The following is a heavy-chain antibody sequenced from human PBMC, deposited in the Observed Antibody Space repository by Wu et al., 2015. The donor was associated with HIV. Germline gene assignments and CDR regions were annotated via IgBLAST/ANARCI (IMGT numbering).Heavy chain of an antibody. J-gene: IGHJ4*02. D-gene: IGHD2-8*01. CDR3: ARLQSLHGFYXNADY. CDR1: GYTFIDYY. V-gene: IGHV1-2*02. CDR2: INPNRGGT. Sequence: QVQLLQSGAEVKKPGASVMVSCKASGYTFIDYYLYWVRQVPGQGLEWMGWINPNRGGTKYAQKFQGRVTMTRDTAVSTAYMELSSLRSDDTAVYYCARLQSLHGFYXNADYWGQGTLVTVSS.